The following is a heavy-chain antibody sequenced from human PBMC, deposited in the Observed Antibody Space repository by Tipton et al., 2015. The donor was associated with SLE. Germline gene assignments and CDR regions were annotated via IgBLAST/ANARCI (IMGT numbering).Heavy chain of an antibody. D-gene: IGHD1-14*01. CDR2: ISDDGSNK. Sequence: SLRLSCAASGFTFTTYGMHWVRQAPGKGLEWVAVISDDGSNKYYADSVKGRFTISRDNSKNTLYLQMNSLRAEDTAVYYCARDISPRGGFDIWGQGTMVTVSS. CDR1: GFTFTTYG. CDR3: ARDISPRGGFDI. V-gene: IGHV3-30*03. J-gene: IGHJ3*02.